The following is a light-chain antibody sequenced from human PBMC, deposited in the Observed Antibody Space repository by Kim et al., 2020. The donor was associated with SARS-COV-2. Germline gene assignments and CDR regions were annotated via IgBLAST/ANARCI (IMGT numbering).Light chain of an antibody. Sequence: LSPGEIAPLSCRASQSLASNFLAWYQQKPGQAPTLVIYDASNRATGIPDRFSGSGSGTDFTLTISRLEPEDFAVYFCQQYGRSLTFGGGTKVDIK. CDR1: QSLASNF. CDR3: QQYGRSLT. V-gene: IGKV3-20*01. CDR2: DAS. J-gene: IGKJ4*01.